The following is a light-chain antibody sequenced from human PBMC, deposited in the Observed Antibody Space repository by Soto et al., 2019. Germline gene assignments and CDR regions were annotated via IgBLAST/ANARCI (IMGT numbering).Light chain of an antibody. V-gene: IGKV3-20*01. J-gene: IGKJ2*01. CDR2: GAS. CDR1: QSVSSY. CDR3: QQYNTSPFT. Sequence: EIVLTQSPGTLSLSPGESAALSCRASQSVSSYLAWYQEIPGQAPRLLIYGASSRATGIPDRFSGSGSGTDFTLTISRLEPEDFAVYYCQQYNTSPFTFGQGTKLEI.